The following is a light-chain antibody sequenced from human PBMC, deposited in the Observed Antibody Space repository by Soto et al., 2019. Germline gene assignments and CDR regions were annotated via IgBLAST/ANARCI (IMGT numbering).Light chain of an antibody. CDR3: QHYNSYSEA. CDR2: DAS. J-gene: IGKJ1*01. CDR1: QSISSW. V-gene: IGKV1-5*01. Sequence: DIQVTQSPSTLSASVGDRVTITCRASQSISSWLAWYQQKPGKAPKLLIYDASSLESGVPSRFSGSGSGTEFTLTMSSLQPDDFATYYCQHYNSYSEAFGQGTKV.